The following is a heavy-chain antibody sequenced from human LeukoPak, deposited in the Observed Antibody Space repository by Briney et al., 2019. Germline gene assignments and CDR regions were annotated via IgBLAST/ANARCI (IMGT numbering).Heavy chain of an antibody. CDR2: IYYSGST. V-gene: IGHV4-59*06. D-gene: IGHD4-17*01. CDR1: GGSISSYY. J-gene: IGHJ4*02. CDR3: ARFYGDLHFDY. Sequence: SETLSLTCTVSGGSISSYYWSWIRQPPGKGLEWIGYIYYSGSTYYNPSLKSRVTISVDTSKNQFSLKLSSVTAADTAVYYCARFYGDLHFDYWGQGTLVTVSS.